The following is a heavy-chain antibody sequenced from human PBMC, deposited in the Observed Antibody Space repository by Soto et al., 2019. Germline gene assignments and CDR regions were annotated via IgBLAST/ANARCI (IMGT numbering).Heavy chain of an antibody. CDR3: SKDAKKYHYYNHGMDV. Sequence: QVQLVESGGGVVQPGRSLRLSCAASGFTFSIYGMHWVRQAPGKGLEWVALISYDGSTKFYADSVKGRFTISRDNSKSTLNMEMNRLSAEDTAVYFCSKDAKKYHYYNHGMDVWGQGTTLTVSS. CDR2: ISYDGSTK. D-gene: IGHD2-2*01. V-gene: IGHV3-30*18. CDR1: GFTFSIYG. J-gene: IGHJ6*02.